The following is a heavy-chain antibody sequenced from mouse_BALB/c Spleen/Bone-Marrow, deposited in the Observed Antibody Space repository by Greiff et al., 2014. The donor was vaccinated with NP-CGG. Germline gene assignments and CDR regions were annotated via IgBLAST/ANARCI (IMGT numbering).Heavy chain of an antibody. D-gene: IGHD1-2*01. J-gene: IGHJ1*01. Sequence: SGAELVKPGASVKLSCTASGFNIKDTYMHWVKQRPEQGLEWIGRIDPANGNTKYDPKFQGKATITADTSSNTAYLQLSSLTTEDTAVYYCAWGGTTGTWYFDVWGAGTTVTVSS. CDR3: AWGGTTGTWYFDV. V-gene: IGHV14-3*02. CDR1: GFNIKDTY. CDR2: IDPANGNT.